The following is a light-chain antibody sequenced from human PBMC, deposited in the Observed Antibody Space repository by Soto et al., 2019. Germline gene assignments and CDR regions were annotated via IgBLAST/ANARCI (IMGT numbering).Light chain of an antibody. V-gene: IGLV1-40*01. Sequence: QSVLTQPPSVSGAPGQRVTISGTGSSSNVGAGSDVHWYQQLPGTAPKLLIFGSTYRPSGVPDRFSGSKSDTSASLAIAGLQAEDEADYYCQAYDNSLSGHVFGGGTQLTVL. CDR3: QAYDNSLSGHV. CDR2: GST. CDR1: SSNVGAGSD. J-gene: IGLJ7*01.